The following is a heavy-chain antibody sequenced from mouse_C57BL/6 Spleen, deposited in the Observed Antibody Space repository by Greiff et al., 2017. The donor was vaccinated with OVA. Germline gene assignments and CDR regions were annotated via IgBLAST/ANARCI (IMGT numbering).Heavy chain of an antibody. Sequence: VHVKQSGPELVKPGASVKIPCKASGYTFTDYNMDWVKQSHGKSLEWIGDINPNNGGTIYNQKFKGKATLTVDKSSSTAYMELRSLTSEDTAVYYCARDYAMDYWGQGTSVTVSS. CDR2: INPNNGGT. CDR3: ARDYAMDY. J-gene: IGHJ4*01. V-gene: IGHV1-18*01. CDR1: GYTFTDYN.